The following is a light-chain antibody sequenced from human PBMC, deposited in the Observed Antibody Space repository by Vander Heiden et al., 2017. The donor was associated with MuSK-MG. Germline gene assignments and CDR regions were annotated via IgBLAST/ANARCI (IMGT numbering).Light chain of an antibody. J-gene: IGKJ2*01. CDR2: DAS. V-gene: IGKV3-15*01. Sequence: EIVMTQSPATLSVSPGESATLSCRASQSVSSNLAWYQQKPGQAPRLLIYDASTRDTGIPARFSGSGYGKEFTLTISSRQSEDFAVYYCQQDTNWPLNTFGQGTKVEIK. CDR1: QSVSSN. CDR3: QQDTNWPLNT.